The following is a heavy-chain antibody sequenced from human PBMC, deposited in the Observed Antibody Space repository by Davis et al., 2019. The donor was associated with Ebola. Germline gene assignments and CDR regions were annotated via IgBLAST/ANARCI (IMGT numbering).Heavy chain of an antibody. D-gene: IGHD6-13*01. J-gene: IGHJ4*02. CDR3: ARDSRVGIGGRPTINFDY. CDR2: IYATGST. CDR1: GGSIRSLY. Sequence: PSETLSLTCTVSGGSIRSLYWNWIRQPAGKGLEWIGRIYATGSTNYNPSLKSRVTMSVDTSKNQFYLKMSSVTAADTAVYFCARDSRVGIGGRPTINFDYWGQGILVTVSS. V-gene: IGHV4-4*07.